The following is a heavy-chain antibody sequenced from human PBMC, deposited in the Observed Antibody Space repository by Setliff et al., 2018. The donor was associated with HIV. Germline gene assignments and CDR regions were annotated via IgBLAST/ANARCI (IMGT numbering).Heavy chain of an antibody. J-gene: IGHJ6*03. D-gene: IGHD3-3*01. V-gene: IGHV1-18*01. CDR2: ISASKGNT. Sequence: ASVKVSCKASGYNFTSNGISWVRQAPGQGLEWMGRISASKGNTKYTQDFQGRVTMTTDTSTSTVYMELRSLRSDDTAVYYCARDQGFWSGFTYNYYKDVWGKGTTVTVSS. CDR1: GYNFTSNG. CDR3: ARDQGFWSGFTYNYYKDV.